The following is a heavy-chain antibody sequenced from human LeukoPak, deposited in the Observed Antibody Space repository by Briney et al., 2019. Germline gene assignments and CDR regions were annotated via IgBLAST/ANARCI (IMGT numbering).Heavy chain of an antibody. V-gene: IGHV1-8*03. J-gene: IGHJ5*02. Sequence: EASVKVSCKASGYTFTSYDINWVRQATGQGLEWMGWMNPNSGNTGYAQKFQGRVTITRDMSTSTDYMELSSLRSEDTAVYYCARDNSVEDTAWWFDPWGQGTLVTVSS. D-gene: IGHD4-23*01. CDR2: MNPNSGNT. CDR1: GYTFTSYD. CDR3: ARDNSVEDTAWWFDP.